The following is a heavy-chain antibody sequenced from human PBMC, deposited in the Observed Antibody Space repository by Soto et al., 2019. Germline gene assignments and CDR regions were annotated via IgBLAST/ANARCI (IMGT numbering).Heavy chain of an antibody. V-gene: IGHV3-30*18. CDR2: IAYDGDKK. CDR3: AKDLDAHAWNLGGWFAP. CDR1: GFTFSAFG. J-gene: IGHJ5*02. D-gene: IGHD3-16*01. Sequence: LRLSCAASGFTFSAFGMHWVRQAPGKGLEWVAVIAYDGDKKYYANSVKGRFIISRDNSRNTAHLDMNSLRPEDTAVYYCAKDLDAHAWNLGGWFAPWGQGTQVTVSS.